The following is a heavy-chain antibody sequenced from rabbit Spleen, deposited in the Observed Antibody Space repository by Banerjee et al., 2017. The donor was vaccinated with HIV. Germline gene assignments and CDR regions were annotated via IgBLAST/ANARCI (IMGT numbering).Heavy chain of an antibody. CDR1: GIDFSYYYY. CDR2: IDTGDGNT. V-gene: IGHV1S40*01. J-gene: IGHJ2*01. Sequence: QSLEESGGDLVKPGASLTLTCTASGIDFSYYYYMCWVRQAPEKGLEWIACIDTGDGNTYYASWAKGRFTISKTSSTTVTLQMTSLTVADTATYFCAKWDSYRAFDPWGQGTLVTVS. D-gene: IGHD2-1*01. CDR3: AKWDSYRAFDP.